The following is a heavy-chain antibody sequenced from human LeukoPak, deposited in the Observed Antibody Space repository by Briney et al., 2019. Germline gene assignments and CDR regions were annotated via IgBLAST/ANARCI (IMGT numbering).Heavy chain of an antibody. V-gene: IGHV1-2*02. D-gene: IGHD5-18*01. J-gene: IGHJ4*02. CDR1: GYTFTGYY. CDR3: ARDKGGYSYGFDY. CDR2: INPNSGGT. Sequence: GASLKVSCKASGYTFTGYYMHWVRQAPGQGLEWMGWINPNSGGTNYAQKFQGRVTMTRDTSISTAYMELSRLRSDDTAVYYCARDKGGYSYGFDYWGQGTLVTASP.